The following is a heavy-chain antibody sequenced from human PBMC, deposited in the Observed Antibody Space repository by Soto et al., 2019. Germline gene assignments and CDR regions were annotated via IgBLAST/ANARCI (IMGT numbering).Heavy chain of an antibody. CDR3: ARATYYYDSSGYYDY. CDR2: IIPIFGTA. D-gene: IGHD3-22*01. J-gene: IGHJ4*02. CDR1: GGTFSSYA. Sequence: SVKVSCKASGGTFSSYAISWVRQAPRQGLEWMGGIIPIFGTANYAQKFQGRVTITADESTSTAYMELSSLRSEDTAVYYCARATYYYDSSGYYDYWGQGTLVTVSS. V-gene: IGHV1-69*13.